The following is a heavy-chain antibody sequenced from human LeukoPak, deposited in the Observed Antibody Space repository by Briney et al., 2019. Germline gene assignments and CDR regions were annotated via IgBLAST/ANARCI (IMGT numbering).Heavy chain of an antibody. CDR2: IYYSGST. CDR1: GGSISSYY. Sequence: TSETLSLTCTVSGGSISSYYWSWIRQPAGKGLEWIGYIYYSGSTNYNPSLKSRVTISVDTSKNQFSLKLSSVTAADTAVYYCARHGVPGLFDYWGQGTLVTVSS. V-gene: IGHV4-59*08. CDR3: ARHGVPGLFDY. J-gene: IGHJ4*02. D-gene: IGHD3-10*02.